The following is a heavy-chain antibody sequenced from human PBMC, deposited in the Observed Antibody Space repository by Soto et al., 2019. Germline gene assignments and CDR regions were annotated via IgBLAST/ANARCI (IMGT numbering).Heavy chain of an antibody. Sequence: SXETLSLTCSVSGSALNSGNYYWSWIRQVPGKGLEWIGHIYVTGAVDYNPSLRDRITISQDTSERQFSLSLRLVTAADTAVYYCARLRIATNNYKWFDTWGQGTLVTSPQ. CDR3: ARLRIATNNYKWFDT. J-gene: IGHJ5*02. V-gene: IGHV4-31*03. CDR2: IYVTGAV. D-gene: IGHD2-21*01. CDR1: GSALNSGNYY.